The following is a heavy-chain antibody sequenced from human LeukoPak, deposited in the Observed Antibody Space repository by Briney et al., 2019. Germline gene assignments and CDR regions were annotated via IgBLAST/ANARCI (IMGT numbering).Heavy chain of an antibody. V-gene: IGHV4-34*01. J-gene: IGHJ4*02. Sequence: SETLSLTCTVSGGSISNGDHYWSWIRQPPGKGLEWIGEINHSGSTNYNPSLKSRVTISVDTSKNQFSLKLSSVTAADTAVYYCARLSQQQLAPPIDYWGQGTLVTVSS. CDR2: INHSGST. CDR1: GGSISNGDHY. D-gene: IGHD6-13*01. CDR3: ARLSQQQLAPPIDY.